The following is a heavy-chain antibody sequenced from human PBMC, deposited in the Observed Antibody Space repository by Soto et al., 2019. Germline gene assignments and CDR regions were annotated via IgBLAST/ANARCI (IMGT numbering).Heavy chain of an antibody. CDR1: GYTFTRYG. V-gene: IGHV1-58*02. CDR3: AADPDGSGSYAGWFDP. J-gene: IGHJ5*02. CDR2: IVVGSGNT. Sequence: SVKVSCKASGYTFTRYGISWVRQAPGQGLEWIGWIVVGSGNTNYAQKFQERVTITRDMSTSTAYMELSSLRSEDTAVYYCAADPDGSGSYAGWFDPCGQGTLVTVSS. D-gene: IGHD3-10*01.